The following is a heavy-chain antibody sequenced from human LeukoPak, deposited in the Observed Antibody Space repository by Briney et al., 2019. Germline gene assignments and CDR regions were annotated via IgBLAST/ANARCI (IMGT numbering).Heavy chain of an antibody. CDR1: GFTFDDYA. D-gene: IGHD6-13*01. Sequence: PGGSLRLSCAASGFTFDDYAMHWVRQAPGKGLEWVSGISWNSGSIGYADSVKGRFTISTDNAKNSLYLQMNSLRAEDTALYYCAKDKAAAAYGWFDPWGQGTLVTVSS. V-gene: IGHV3-9*01. CDR3: AKDKAAAAYGWFDP. J-gene: IGHJ5*02. CDR2: ISWNSGSI.